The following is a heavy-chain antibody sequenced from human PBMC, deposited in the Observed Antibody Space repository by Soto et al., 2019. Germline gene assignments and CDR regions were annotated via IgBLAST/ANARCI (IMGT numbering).Heavy chain of an antibody. CDR1: GFTFSSYA. Sequence: GGSLRLSCAASGFTFSSYAMSWVRQAPGKGLEWVSAISGSDGSTDYANYVEGRFTISRDNSKNTLYLQMNSLRAEGTAVYYCSKPAVQLERSGPDYWGQGTLVTVSS. J-gene: IGHJ4*02. D-gene: IGHD1-1*01. CDR3: SKPAVQLERSGPDY. V-gene: IGHV3-23*01. CDR2: ISGSDGST.